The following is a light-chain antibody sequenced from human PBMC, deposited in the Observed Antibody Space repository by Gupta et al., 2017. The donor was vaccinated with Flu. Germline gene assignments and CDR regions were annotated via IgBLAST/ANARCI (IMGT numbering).Light chain of an antibody. J-gene: IGLJ3*02. V-gene: IGLV2-14*01. Sequence: QSALTQPASVSGSPGQSITISCIGTSSDIGSPNFVSWYQQHPGKVPKLIISEVNNRPSGVSNGFSGSKSGSTASLTIAGLQTEDEADYYCSSDFISTDTLVFGGGTKLTVL. CDR2: EVN. CDR1: SSDIGSPNF. CDR3: SSDFISTDTLV.